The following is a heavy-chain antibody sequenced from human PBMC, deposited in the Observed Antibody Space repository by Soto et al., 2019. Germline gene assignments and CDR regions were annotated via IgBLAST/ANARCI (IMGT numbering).Heavy chain of an antibody. CDR2: IKSESDGGTT. Sequence: GGSLRLSCAGSGFTFNDAWMNWVRQAPGKRLEWVGRIKSESDGGTTAYAAPVKGRFTISRDDSKNTVYLQMNSLSTEDTALYYCMTDRQYRPAYWGQGTQVTVSS. CDR3: MTDRQYRPAY. J-gene: IGHJ4*02. D-gene: IGHD3-16*02. V-gene: IGHV3-15*07. CDR1: GFTFNDAW.